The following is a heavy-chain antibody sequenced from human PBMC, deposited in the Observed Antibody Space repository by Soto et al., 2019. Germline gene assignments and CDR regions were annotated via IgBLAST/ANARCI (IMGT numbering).Heavy chain of an antibody. Sequence: TSQTLSLTCSVSGGPITSNNYNWGWIRHPPGKGLGCSGSVYYSGRAYHSPSLKSRVTISVDTAENECSLKLSSVTAADTAMYYCATYIRGDDSRGYYYDYFDSWGQGTRVTVSS. D-gene: IGHD3-22*01. CDR3: ATYIRGDDSRGYYYDYFDS. V-gene: IGHV4-39*01. CDR2: VYYSGRA. J-gene: IGHJ4*02. CDR1: GGPITSNNYN.